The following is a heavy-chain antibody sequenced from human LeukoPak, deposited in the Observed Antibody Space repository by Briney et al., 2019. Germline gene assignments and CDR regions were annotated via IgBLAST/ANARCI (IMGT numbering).Heavy chain of an antibody. CDR1: GGTFSSYA. CDR3: AYYYDSSGYWIPGYYGMDV. CDR2: IIPIFGTA. D-gene: IGHD3-22*01. V-gene: IGHV1-69*13. Sequence: SVKVSCKASGGTFSSYAISWVRQAPGQGLEWMGGIIPIFGTANYAQKFQGRVTITADESTSTAYMKLSSLRSEDTAVYYCAYYYDSSGYWIPGYYGMDVWGQGTTVTVSS. J-gene: IGHJ6*02.